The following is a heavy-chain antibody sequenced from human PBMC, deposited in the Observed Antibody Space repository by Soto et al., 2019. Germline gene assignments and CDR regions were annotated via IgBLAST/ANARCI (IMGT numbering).Heavy chain of an antibody. J-gene: IGHJ3*02. CDR3: AKATATGGGAFEI. CDR1: GFICSSYD. D-gene: IGHD2-8*02. CDR2: ILVGGST. Sequence: GGSLRLSCVVSGFICSSYDMSWVRQAPGKGLEWVSTILVGGSTHYEDSVKGRFTISRDTSKNTVYLQMNSLTAGDTAVYYCAKATATGGGAFEICGQGTMVNVSS. V-gene: IGHV3-23*01.